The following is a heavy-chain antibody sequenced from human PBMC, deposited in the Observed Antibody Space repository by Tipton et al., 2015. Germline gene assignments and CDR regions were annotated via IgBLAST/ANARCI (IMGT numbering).Heavy chain of an antibody. CDR3: VRGGNNWLDP. Sequence: LRLSCTVSGGSISSYYWSWIRQPPGKGLEWIGQIYYSGSTNYNPSLKSRVTISVDTSKNQFSLKLSSVTAADTAVYYCVRGGNNWLDPWGQGTLVTVSS. CDR1: GGSISSYY. V-gene: IGHV4-59*01. CDR2: IYYSGST. D-gene: IGHD2-15*01. J-gene: IGHJ5*02.